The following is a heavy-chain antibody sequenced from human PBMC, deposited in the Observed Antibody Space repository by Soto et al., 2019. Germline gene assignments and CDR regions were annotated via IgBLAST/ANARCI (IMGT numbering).Heavy chain of an antibody. V-gene: IGHV3-48*01. Sequence: GGSLRLSCAASGFTFSSYSMNWVRQAPGKGLEWVSYISSSSSTIYYADSVKGRFTISRDNAKNSLYLQMNSLRAEDTAVYYCARDLNGDYGEDAFDIWGQGTMVTVSS. CDR2: ISSSSSTI. CDR3: ARDLNGDYGEDAFDI. J-gene: IGHJ3*02. CDR1: GFTFSSYS. D-gene: IGHD4-17*01.